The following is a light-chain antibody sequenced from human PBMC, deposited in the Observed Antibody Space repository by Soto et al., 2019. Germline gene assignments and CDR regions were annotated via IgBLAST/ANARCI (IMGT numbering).Light chain of an antibody. CDR1: SSDVGGYNY. V-gene: IGLV2-14*01. Sequence: ALTQPASVSGSPGQSITISCTGTSSDVGGYNYVSWYQQHPGKAPKLMIYDVSNRPSGVSNRFSGSKSGNTASLTISGLQAEDEADYYCSSYTSSSILVFGGGTKLTVL. J-gene: IGLJ2*01. CDR3: SSYTSSSILV. CDR2: DVS.